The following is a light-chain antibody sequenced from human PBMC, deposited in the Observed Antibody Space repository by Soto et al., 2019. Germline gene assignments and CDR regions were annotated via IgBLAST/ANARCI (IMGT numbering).Light chain of an antibody. Sequence: DVQLTQTPSFLSASVGDRVTITCRASRDISTYLAWYQQKPGKAPKLLIYAASTLHTGVPSRFSGSGSGTEFTLTISSVQPEDFATFICQQINGYPLTFGGGTKVDIK. CDR1: RDISTY. V-gene: IGKV1-9*01. J-gene: IGKJ4*01. CDR2: AAS. CDR3: QQINGYPLT.